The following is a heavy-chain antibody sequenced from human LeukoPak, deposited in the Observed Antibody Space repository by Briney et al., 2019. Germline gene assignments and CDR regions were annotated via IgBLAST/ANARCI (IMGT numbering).Heavy chain of an antibody. Sequence: ASVKVSCKASGYTFTSYDINWVRQATGQGLEWMGWMNPNSGNTGYAQKFQGRVTMTRNTSISTAYMGLSSLRSEDTAVYYCARGGGYSGSYSWALLFDYWGQGTLVTVSS. D-gene: IGHD1-26*01. J-gene: IGHJ4*02. CDR2: MNPNSGNT. V-gene: IGHV1-8*01. CDR1: GYTFTSYD. CDR3: ARGGGYSGSYSWALLFDY.